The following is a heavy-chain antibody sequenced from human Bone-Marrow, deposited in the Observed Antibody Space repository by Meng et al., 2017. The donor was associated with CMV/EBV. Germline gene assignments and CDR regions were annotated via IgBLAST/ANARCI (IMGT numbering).Heavy chain of an antibody. D-gene: IGHD3-10*01. V-gene: IGHV4-38-2*02. CDR2: IYHSGST. Sequence: SETLSLTCTVSGYSISSGYYWGWIRQPPGKGLEWIGSIYHSGSTYYNPSLKSRVTISVDTSKNQFSLKLSSVTAADTAVYYCARVPGQEYYYYYGMDVWGQGTTVTVSS. CDR1: GYSISSGYY. J-gene: IGHJ6*02. CDR3: ARVPGQEYYYYYGMDV.